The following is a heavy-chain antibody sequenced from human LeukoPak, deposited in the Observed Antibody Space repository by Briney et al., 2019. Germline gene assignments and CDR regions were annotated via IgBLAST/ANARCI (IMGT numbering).Heavy chain of an antibody. CDR1: GGSISSGGYY. Sequence: SQTLSLTCTVSGGSISSGGYYWSWIRQPPGKGLEWIGYIYHSGSTYYNPSLKSRVTISVDRSKNQFSLKLSSVTAADTAVYYCARGPTAYYYYDSSGYPTPDEYFQHWGQGTLVTVSS. CDR2: IYHSGST. J-gene: IGHJ1*01. D-gene: IGHD3-22*01. CDR3: ARGPTAYYYYDSSGYPTPDEYFQH. V-gene: IGHV4-30-2*01.